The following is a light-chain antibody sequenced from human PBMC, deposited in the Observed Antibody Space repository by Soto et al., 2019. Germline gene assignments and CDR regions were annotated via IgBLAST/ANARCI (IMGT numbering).Light chain of an antibody. Sequence: IGRTQSPATLSLSPGERASLSCRASQTIDNTLAWYQQKPGQAPRIIIFGASGRATGIPDRFSGSGSGTDFTLTISRLEPEDVAVYYCQQYEAVVTFGQGTKVDIK. J-gene: IGKJ1*01. CDR3: QQYEAVVT. CDR1: QTIDNT. CDR2: GAS. V-gene: IGKV3-20*01.